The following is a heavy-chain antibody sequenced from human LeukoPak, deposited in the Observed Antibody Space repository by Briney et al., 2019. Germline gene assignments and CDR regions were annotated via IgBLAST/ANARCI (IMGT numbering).Heavy chain of an antibody. D-gene: IGHD3-10*01. CDR3: ARVPHYYFGYGYFDT. Sequence: PSETLSLTCVVYGGSFSGYYWSWIPQPPGKGVEWIGEIDQSGTTNYNPSLKSRVTISIDTSKKQFSLTLTSMTAADTAVYYCARVPHYYFGYGYFDTWGQGTRVTASS. J-gene: IGHJ4*02. V-gene: IGHV4-34*01. CDR1: GGSFSGYY. CDR2: IDQSGTT.